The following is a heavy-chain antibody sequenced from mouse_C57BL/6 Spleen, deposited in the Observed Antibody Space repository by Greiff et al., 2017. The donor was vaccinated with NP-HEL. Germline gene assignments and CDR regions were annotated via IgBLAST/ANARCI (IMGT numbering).Heavy chain of an antibody. V-gene: IGHV5-9*01. CDR1: GFTFSSYT. J-gene: IGHJ3*01. Sequence: DVKLVESGGGLVKPGGSLKLSCAASGFTFSSYTMSWVRQTPEKRLEWVATISGGGGNTYYPDSVMGRFTISRDNAKNTLYLQMSSLRSEDTALYYCARQGPRRFAYWGQGTLVTVSA. CDR2: ISGGGGNT. CDR3: ARQGPRRFAY.